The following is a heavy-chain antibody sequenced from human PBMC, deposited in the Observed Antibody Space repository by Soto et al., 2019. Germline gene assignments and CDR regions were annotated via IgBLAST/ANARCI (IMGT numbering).Heavy chain of an antibody. D-gene: IGHD3-22*01. J-gene: IGHJ4*02. CDR1: GGTFSSFA. CDR2: IIPIFGTA. Sequence: QVQLVQSGAEVKKPGSSVKVSCKASGGTFSSFAISWVRQAPGQGLEWMGGIIPIFGTANYAQKFQGRVTIMADKSTSTAYMELSSMRSEDTAVYYCARGTPPGYYDRSAYYFDYWGQGTLVTVSS. V-gene: IGHV1-69*06. CDR3: ARGTPPGYYDRSAYYFDY.